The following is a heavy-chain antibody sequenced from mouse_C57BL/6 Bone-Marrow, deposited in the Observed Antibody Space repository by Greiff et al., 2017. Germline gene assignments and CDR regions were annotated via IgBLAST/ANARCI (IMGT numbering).Heavy chain of an antibody. J-gene: IGHJ2*01. Sequence: VQLQQSGTELVKPGASVKLSCKASGYTFTSYWMHWVKQRPGQGLEWIGNINPSNGGTNYNEKFKSKDTLTVDKSSSTAYMQLSSLTSEDSAVYYCARSGRWLLRTFDYWGQGTTLTVSS. CDR2: INPSNGGT. V-gene: IGHV1-53*01. CDR3: ARSGRWLLRTFDY. D-gene: IGHD2-3*01. CDR1: GYTFTSYW.